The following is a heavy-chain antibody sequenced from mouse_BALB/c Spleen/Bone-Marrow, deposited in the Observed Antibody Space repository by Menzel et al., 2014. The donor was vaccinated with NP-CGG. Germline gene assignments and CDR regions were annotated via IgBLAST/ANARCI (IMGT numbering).Heavy chain of an antibody. V-gene: IGHV5-12*02. D-gene: IGHD2-4*01. Sequence: EVKVVESGGGLVQPGGSLKLSCATSGFTFSDYYMYWVRQTPEKRLEWVAYISNGGGSTYYPDTVKGRFTISRDNAKNTLYLQMSRLKSEDTAMYYCARHNYDETWFAYWGQGPLVPAPA. CDR1: GFTFSDYY. J-gene: IGHJ3*01. CDR2: ISNGGGST. CDR3: ARHNYDETWFAY.